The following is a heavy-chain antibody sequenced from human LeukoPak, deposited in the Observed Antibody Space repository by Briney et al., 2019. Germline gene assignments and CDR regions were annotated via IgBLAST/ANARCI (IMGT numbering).Heavy chain of an antibody. CDR3: ARRGVMGAFDI. CDR2: IYYSGSS. D-gene: IGHD3-16*01. CDR1: GGSISSYY. J-gene: IGHJ3*02. V-gene: IGHV4-59*01. Sequence: PSETLSLTCTVSGGSISSYYWSWIRQPPGKGLEWIGYIYYSGSSNYNPSLKSRVTISVDTSKNQFSLKLSSVTAADTAVCYCARRGVMGAFDIWGQRTMVTVSS.